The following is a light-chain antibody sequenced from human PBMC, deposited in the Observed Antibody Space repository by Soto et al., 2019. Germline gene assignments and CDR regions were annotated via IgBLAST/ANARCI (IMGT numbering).Light chain of an antibody. CDR1: QSVATY. V-gene: IGKV3-11*01. J-gene: IGKJ2*02. CDR2: DAS. CDR3: QHRTDCPPICT. Sequence: EIVLTQSPLTLALSPGERATLSCRASQSVATYLAWYQQRPGQAPRLLIYDASHRATGIPARFSGSGSGTDCTLTISSLEPEDFAVYYCQHRTDCPPICTFGPGTKVEIK.